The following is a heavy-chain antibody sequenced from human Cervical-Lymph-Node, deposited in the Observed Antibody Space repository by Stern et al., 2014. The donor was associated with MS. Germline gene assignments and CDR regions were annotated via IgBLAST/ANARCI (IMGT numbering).Heavy chain of an antibody. CDR1: GFTFSGYP. J-gene: IGHJ4*02. CDR2: ISHDGTKN. Sequence: VQLVESGGGVVRPGTSVRLSCVASGFTFSGYPMHWVRQAPGKGLEWLAVISHDGTKNDYADSVKGRFTVSRDNSNSTLFLQMNTLRPDDTAVYFCARRAEYWGRGTLVTVSS. V-gene: IGHV3-30-3*01. CDR3: ARRAEY.